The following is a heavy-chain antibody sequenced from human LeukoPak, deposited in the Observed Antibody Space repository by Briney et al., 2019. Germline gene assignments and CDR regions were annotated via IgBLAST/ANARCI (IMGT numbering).Heavy chain of an antibody. CDR1: GFTFSSYW. CDR3: ARGAIWFGELGDAFDI. D-gene: IGHD3-10*01. J-gene: IGHJ3*02. V-gene: IGHV3-7*01. Sequence: GGSLRLSCAASGFTFSSYWMSWVRQAPGKGLEWVANIKQDGSEKYYVDSVKGRFTISRDNAKNSLYLQMNSLRAEDTTVYYCARGAIWFGELGDAFDIWGQGTMVTVSS. CDR2: IKQDGSEK.